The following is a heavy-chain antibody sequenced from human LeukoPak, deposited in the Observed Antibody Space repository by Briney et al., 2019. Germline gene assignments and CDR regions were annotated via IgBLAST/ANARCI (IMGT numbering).Heavy chain of an antibody. CDR1: GGSITNYY. CDR3: ARVDYDSSGYSPWGAFDI. CDR2: SYYNGNT. J-gene: IGHJ3*02. V-gene: IGHV4-59*01. D-gene: IGHD3-22*01. Sequence: SEILSLTCTVSGGSITNYYWSWIRQPPGKGLEWIGFSYYNGNTNYNPSLKSRVTISVDTSKNQFSLKLSSVTAADTAVYYCARVDYDSSGYSPWGAFDIWGQGTMVTVSS.